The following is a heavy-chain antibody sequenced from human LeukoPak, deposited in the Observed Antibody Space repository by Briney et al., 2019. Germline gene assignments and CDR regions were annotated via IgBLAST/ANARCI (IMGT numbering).Heavy chain of an antibody. Sequence: ASVKASCKASGGTFRNYAITWVRQAPGQGLEWMGRSIPTFGTSDYSQKLHGRVTITMDDSAATAYMELSRLRSDDTAVYYCAREAAGSSSYYYQHMDVWGQGTTITVSS. CDR3: AREAAGSSSYYYQHMDV. V-gene: IGHV1-69*05. CDR1: GGTFRNYA. CDR2: SIPTFGTS. D-gene: IGHD6-25*01. J-gene: IGHJ6*03.